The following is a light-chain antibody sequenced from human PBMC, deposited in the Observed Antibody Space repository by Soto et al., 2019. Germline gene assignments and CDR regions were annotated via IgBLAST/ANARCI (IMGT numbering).Light chain of an antibody. CDR1: QSVGSS. CDR2: DAF. J-gene: IGKJ2*01. CDR3: QQRSNWPNT. V-gene: IGKV3-11*01. Sequence: EIVLTQSPATLSLSPGERATLSCKASQSVGSSLAWYQQKTGQAPRLLIYDAFIRATGIPVRFSGSGFGPDFTLTISSLEPEDFAVYYYQQRSNWPNTFGQGTKLEIK.